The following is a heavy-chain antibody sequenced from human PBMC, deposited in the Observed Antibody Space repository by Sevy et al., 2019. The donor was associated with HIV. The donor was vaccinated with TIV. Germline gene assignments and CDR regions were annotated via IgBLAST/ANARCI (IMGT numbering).Heavy chain of an antibody. CDR1: GSTFSSYA. CDR2: ISGSGGST. J-gene: IGHJ4*02. CDR3: AKGYSSGWYVGLDY. Sequence: GGSLRLSCAASGSTFSSYAMSWVRQAPGKGLEWVSAISGSGGSTYYADSVKGRFTISRDNSKNTLYLQMNSLRAEDTAVYYCAKGYSSGWYVGLDYWGQGTLVTVSS. D-gene: IGHD6-19*01. V-gene: IGHV3-23*01.